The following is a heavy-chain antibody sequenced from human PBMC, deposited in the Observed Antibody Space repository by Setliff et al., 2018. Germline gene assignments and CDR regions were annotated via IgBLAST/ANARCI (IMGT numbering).Heavy chain of an antibody. D-gene: IGHD2-21*01. CDR1: GGSIGSGDSS. J-gene: IGHJ6*02. V-gene: IGHV4-30-2*01. CDR2: IFHSGLT. CDR3: ARAPGTVHYSRVPYGMDV. Sequence: SETLSLTCTVSGGSIGSGDSSWSWIRQPPGKGPEWIGYIFHSGLTFYNPSFRTRVTISVDRSKNQFSLSLTSMTAADTAVYYCARAPGTVHYSRVPYGMDVWGQGITVTVSS.